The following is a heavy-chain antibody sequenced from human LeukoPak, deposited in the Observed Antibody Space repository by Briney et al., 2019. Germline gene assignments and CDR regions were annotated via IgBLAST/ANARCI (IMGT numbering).Heavy chain of an antibody. CDR3: ARGSGSATPLPFDY. D-gene: IGHD1-26*01. Sequence: SETLSLTCTVSGGSISRYYWSWIRQPPGKGLEWIGYMYYSGSTKYNPSLRSRVTISVDASNNQVSLKLSSVNAADTAVYYCARGSGSATPLPFDYWGQGTLVTVSS. J-gene: IGHJ4*02. CDR1: GGSISRYY. CDR2: MYYSGST. V-gene: IGHV4-59*01.